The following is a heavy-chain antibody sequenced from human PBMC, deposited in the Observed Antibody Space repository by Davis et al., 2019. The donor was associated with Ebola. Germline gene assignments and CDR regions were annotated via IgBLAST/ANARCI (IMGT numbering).Heavy chain of an antibody. CDR2: ISSNGGST. D-gene: IGHD5-12*01. CDR3: VREVSDYDSPYYYVDV. CDR1: GFTFSSYA. J-gene: IGHJ6*02. Sequence: GGSLRLSCAASGFTFSSYAMHWVRQAPGKGLEYVSAISSNGGSTYYANSVKGRFTISRDNSKNTLYLQMGSLRAGDTAVYYCVREVSDYDSPYYYVDVWGQGTAVTVSS. V-gene: IGHV3-64*01.